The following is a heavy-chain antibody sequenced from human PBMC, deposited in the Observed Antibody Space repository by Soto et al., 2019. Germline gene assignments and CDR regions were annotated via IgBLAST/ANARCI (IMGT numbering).Heavy chain of an antibody. D-gene: IGHD3-10*01. CDR1: GGSVSSGSYY. J-gene: IGHJ4*02. Sequence: QVQLQESGPGLVKPSETLSLTCTVSGGSVSSGSYYWSWIRQPPGKGLEWIGYIYYSGSTNYNPSLKSRVTISVDTSKNQFSLTLSSVTAADTAVYYCASVYYYGSGSYPPDYWGQGTLVTVSS. V-gene: IGHV4-61*01. CDR3: ASVYYYGSGSYPPDY. CDR2: IYYSGST.